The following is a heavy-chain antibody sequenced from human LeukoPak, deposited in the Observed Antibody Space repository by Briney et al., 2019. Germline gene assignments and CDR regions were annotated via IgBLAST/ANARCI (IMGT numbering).Heavy chain of an antibody. Sequence: GGSLRLSCAASGFTVSNKYMTWVRQAPRKGLEWVSLIYSDGRTYYADSVKGRCTISRDNSKNTLYLQMNSLRVEDTAVYFCARGLSLSGYLDAFDIWGQGTTVTVSS. CDR1: GFTVSNKY. CDR3: ARGLSLSGYLDAFDI. CDR2: IYSDGRT. V-gene: IGHV3-53*01. J-gene: IGHJ3*02. D-gene: IGHD3-22*01.